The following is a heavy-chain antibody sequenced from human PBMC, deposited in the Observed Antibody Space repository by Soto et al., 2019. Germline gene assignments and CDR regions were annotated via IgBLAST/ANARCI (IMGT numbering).Heavy chain of an antibody. J-gene: IGHJ6*03. CDR1: GFIFNDYA. Sequence: EVQLLESGGGLVQPGGSLRLSCAASGFIFNDYAMTWVRQAPGKGLEWVSGISGSGGSTYYADSVKGRFTISRDNSKNTLYLQMSSLRGEDTALYSCAKCFTGKKAGRNYYSYYMDVWGKGTTVTVSS. CDR2: ISGSGGST. D-gene: IGHD6-6*01. CDR3: AKCFTGKKAGRNYYSYYMDV. V-gene: IGHV3-23*01.